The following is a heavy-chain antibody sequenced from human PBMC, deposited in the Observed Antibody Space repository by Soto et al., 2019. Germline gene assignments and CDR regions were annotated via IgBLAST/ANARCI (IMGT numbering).Heavy chain of an antibody. D-gene: IGHD3-16*01. CDR1: NGSFSDGIYS. Sequence: SETLSLTCTLSNGSFSDGIYSWTWIRQPPGKGLEWIGYIFQSGRMYSNPSLNSRVTMSVDSSKNQFYLRLSSVTAADTAVYYCAREGVSRIDPWGRGILGAVSS. V-gene: IGHV4-30-2*01. CDR2: IFQSGRM. J-gene: IGHJ5*02. CDR3: AREGVSRIDP.